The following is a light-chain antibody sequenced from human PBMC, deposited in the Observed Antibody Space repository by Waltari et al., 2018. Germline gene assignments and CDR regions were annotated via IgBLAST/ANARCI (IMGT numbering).Light chain of an antibody. CDR3: AAWDDSLSGWV. CDR2: RSS. Sequence: QSVLTQSPSASGTPGQRVTVSCSGSSSNIGDNFVYWFQQFPGTAPKLLIYRSSQRPSGVPARFSASRSGTSASLTSSGLRAEDDADYYWAAWDDSLSGWVFGGGTKVTVL. CDR1: SSNIGDNF. V-gene: IGLV1-47*01. J-gene: IGLJ3*02.